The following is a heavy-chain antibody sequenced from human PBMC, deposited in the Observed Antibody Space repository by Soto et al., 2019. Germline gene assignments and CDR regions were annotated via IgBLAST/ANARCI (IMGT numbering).Heavy chain of an antibody. J-gene: IGHJ4*02. CDR3: ARGRYGDY. D-gene: IGHD1-1*01. V-gene: IGHV1-18*01. CDR2: ISAHNDNT. CDR1: GYAFTTYG. Sequence: QVHLVQSGAEVKKPGASVKVSCKGSGYAFTTYGITWVRQAPGQGLEWMGWISAHNDNTNYAQKLQGRVTVTRDTSTITAYMELRSLRSGATAVYYCARGRYGDYWGQGALVTVSS.